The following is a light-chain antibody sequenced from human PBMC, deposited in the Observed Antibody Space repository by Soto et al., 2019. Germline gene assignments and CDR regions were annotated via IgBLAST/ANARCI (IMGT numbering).Light chain of an antibody. J-gene: IGLJ1*01. Sequence: QSVLTQPPAVSGAPGQRGTISWCGSSSNLGAGWDVQWYRQFPGTAPKLLIYANSVRPSGVPDRFSGSKSGTSASLALTGLQAEADADYYCSSYTSSSLYVLGTGTKVTVL. CDR3: SSYTSSSLYV. CDR2: ANS. CDR1: SSNLGAGWD. V-gene: IGLV1-40*01.